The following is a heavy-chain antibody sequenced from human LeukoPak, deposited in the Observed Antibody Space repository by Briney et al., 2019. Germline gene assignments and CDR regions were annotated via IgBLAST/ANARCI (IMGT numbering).Heavy chain of an antibody. D-gene: IGHD2-21*01. V-gene: IGHV3-11*01. J-gene: IGHJ5*02. CDR2: ISDGDDTI. Sequence: PGGSLRLSCVASGFMVSDYYMNWIRQAPGRGLEWISHISDGDDTIDYADSVKGRFSMSRDNAKNLLYLEVSGLRAEDTAVYYCVRGTYYSGSGLGSWFDPWGQGTLVTVSS. CDR1: GFMVSDYY. CDR3: VRGTYYSGSGLGSWFDP.